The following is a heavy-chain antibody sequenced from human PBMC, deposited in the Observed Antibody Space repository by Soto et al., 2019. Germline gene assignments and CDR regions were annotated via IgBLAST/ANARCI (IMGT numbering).Heavy chain of an antibody. CDR2: INHSGST. D-gene: IGHD2-2*01. V-gene: IGHV4-34*01. CDR1: GGSFSGYY. Sequence: SETLSLTCAVYGGSFSGYYWSWIRQPPGKGLEWIGEINHSGSTNYNPSLKSRVTISVDTSKNQFSLRLSSVTAADTAVYYCAREHCSSTSCLRVQHYYDMDVWGQGTTVTVSS. J-gene: IGHJ6*02. CDR3: AREHCSSTSCLRVQHYYDMDV.